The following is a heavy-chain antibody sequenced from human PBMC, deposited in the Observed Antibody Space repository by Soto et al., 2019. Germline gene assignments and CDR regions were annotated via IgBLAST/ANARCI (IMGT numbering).Heavy chain of an antibody. V-gene: IGHV3-21*01. D-gene: IGHD6-13*01. CDR1: GFTFSSYS. J-gene: IGHJ6*02. CDR2: ISSSSSYI. CDR3: ARDGIRSSWPYYYYYYGMDV. Sequence: EVQLVESGGGLVKPGGSLRLSCAASGFTFSSYSMNWVRQAPGKGLEWVSSISSSSSYIYYADSVKGRFTISRDNAKNSLYLQMNSLRAEDTAVYYCARDGIRSSWPYYYYYYGMDVWGQGTTVTVSS.